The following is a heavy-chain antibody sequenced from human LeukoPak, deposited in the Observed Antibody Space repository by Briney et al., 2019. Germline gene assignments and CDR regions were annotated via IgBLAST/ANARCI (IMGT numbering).Heavy chain of an antibody. V-gene: IGHV3-48*01. CDR3: AREDHTIFWKDAIDY. D-gene: IGHD3-9*01. CDR1: GFTFSSYS. Sequence: GGSLRLSCAASGFTFSSYSMNWVRQAPGKGLEWVSYISSSSSTIYYADSVKGRFTISRDNAKNSLYLQMNSLRAEDTAVYYCAREDHTIFWKDAIDYWGQGTLVTVSS. J-gene: IGHJ4*02. CDR2: ISSSSSTI.